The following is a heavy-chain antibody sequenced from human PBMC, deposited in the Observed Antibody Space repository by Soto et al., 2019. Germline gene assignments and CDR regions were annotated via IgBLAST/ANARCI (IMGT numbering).Heavy chain of an antibody. V-gene: IGHV4-4*02. Sequence: QVQLQESGPGLVRPSGTLSLTCAVSGASISSTTSGNWWSWVRQPPGKGLEWIGEIYHSGSTNYNPARKRRVTMSVDKSKNQFSLKLSSVTAADTAVYYCARMGGATLVDFWGQGTLVTVSS. CDR3: ARMGGATLVDF. CDR2: IYHSGST. D-gene: IGHD1-26*01. CDR1: GASISSTTSGNW. J-gene: IGHJ4*02.